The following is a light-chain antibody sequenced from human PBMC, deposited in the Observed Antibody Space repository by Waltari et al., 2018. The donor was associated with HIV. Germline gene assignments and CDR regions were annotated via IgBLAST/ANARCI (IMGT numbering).Light chain of an antibody. V-gene: IGLV1-40*01. CDR1: SSTIGAGHD. CDR2: GNS. J-gene: IGLJ3*02. CDR3: QSYDSSLSVWV. Sequence: QSVLTQPPSVSGAPGQRVTISCTGSSSTIGAGHDVHWYQQLPGTAPKLLIYGNSNRPSGVPDRFSGSKSGTSASLAITGLLAEDEADYYCQSYDSSLSVWVFGGGTKLTVL.